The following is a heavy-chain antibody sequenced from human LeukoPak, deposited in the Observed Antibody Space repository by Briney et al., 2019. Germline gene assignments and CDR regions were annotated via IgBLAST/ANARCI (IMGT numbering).Heavy chain of an antibody. CDR3: ARALLNLYSSTADWKYYFDY. CDR1: GYTFTSYG. Sequence: ASVKVSCKASGYTFTSYGISWVRQAPGQGLEWMGWISAYNGNTNYAQKLQGRVTMTTDTSTSTAYMERRSLRSDDTAVYYCARALLNLYSSTADWKYYFDYWGQGTLVTVSS. J-gene: IGHJ4*02. D-gene: IGHD6-13*01. CDR2: ISAYNGNT. V-gene: IGHV1-18*01.